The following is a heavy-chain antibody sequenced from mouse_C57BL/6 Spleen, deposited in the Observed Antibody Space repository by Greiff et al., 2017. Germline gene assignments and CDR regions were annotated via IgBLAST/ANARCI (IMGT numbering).Heavy chain of an antibody. CDR3: ARDPYYGSSLAWFAY. CDR2: ISDGGSYT. J-gene: IGHJ3*01. V-gene: IGHV5-4*01. CDR1: GFTFSSYA. Sequence: VVESGGGLVKPGGSLKLSCAASGFTFSSYAMSWVRQTPEKRLEWVATISDGGSYTYYPDNVKGRFTISRDNAKNNLYLQMSHLKSEDTAMYYCARDPYYGSSLAWFAYWGQGTLVTVSA. D-gene: IGHD1-1*01.